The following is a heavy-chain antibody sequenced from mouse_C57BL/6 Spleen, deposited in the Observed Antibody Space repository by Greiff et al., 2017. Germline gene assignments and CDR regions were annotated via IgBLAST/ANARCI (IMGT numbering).Heavy chain of an antibody. D-gene: IGHD1-1*02. CDR2: IYPGSGST. V-gene: IGHV1-55*01. J-gene: IGHJ4*01. CDR1: GYTFTSYW. Sequence: QVQLQQPGAELVKPGASVKMSCKASGYTFTSYWITWVKQRPGQGLEWIGDIYPGSGSTNYNEKFKSKATLTVDTSSSTAYMQLSSLTSEGSAVYYCARGGGNEARDYWGQGTSVTVSS. CDR3: ARGGGNEARDY.